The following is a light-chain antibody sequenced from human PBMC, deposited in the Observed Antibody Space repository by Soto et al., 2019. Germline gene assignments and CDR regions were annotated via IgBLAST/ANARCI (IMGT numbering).Light chain of an antibody. CDR3: HQRSDWRA. Sequence: EVVWTESPATLCLSTWESATLSCRASQGIRNYLAWYQQKVGQAPRLLIYDASNRAPGIPARFSGSGSGTDFTLTISSLEPEDFAVSSSHQRSDWRAFGHRTXVAIK. CDR2: DAS. CDR1: QGIRNY. V-gene: IGKV3-11*01. J-gene: IGKJ3*01.